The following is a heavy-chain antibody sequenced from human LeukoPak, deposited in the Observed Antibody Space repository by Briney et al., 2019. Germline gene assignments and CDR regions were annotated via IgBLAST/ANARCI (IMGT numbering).Heavy chain of an antibody. CDR2: ISFSSSTI. J-gene: IGHJ6*03. D-gene: IGHD1-14*01. Sequence: GGSLRLSCAASGFTFSNFPMNWVRQAPGKGLEWVSYISFSSSTIYYADSVKGRFTVSRDNAKNSLYLQMNSLRAEDTAVYYCAREADHPGDYYMDVWGKGTTVTVSS. CDR3: AREADHPGDYYMDV. V-gene: IGHV3-48*01. CDR1: GFTFSNFP.